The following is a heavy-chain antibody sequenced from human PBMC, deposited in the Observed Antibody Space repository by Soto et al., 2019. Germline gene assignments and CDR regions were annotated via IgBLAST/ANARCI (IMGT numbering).Heavy chain of an antibody. CDR2: IFPTGNT. CDR1: RGYVNTFH. Sequence: SETLSLTCTVSRGYVNTFHWSWVRQPAGKGLEWIVRIFPTGNTAYRPSLKSRVTLSVDTSKNQFSLKLSSVPAADTAVYYCARAIRPHGGKQLHWFDPWGQGTLVTVSS. J-gene: IGHJ5*02. CDR3: ARAIRPHGGKQLHWFDP. V-gene: IGHV4-4*07. D-gene: IGHD6-13*01.